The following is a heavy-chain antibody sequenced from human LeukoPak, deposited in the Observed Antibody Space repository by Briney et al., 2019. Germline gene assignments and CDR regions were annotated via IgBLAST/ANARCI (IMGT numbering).Heavy chain of an antibody. D-gene: IGHD2-15*01. Sequence: GSLRLSCAASGFTFSSYGMHWVRQAPGKGLEWVAFIRYDGSNKYYADSVKGRFTISRDNSKNTLYLQMNSLRAEDTAVYYCAREGVVVVVAARYDAFDIWGQGTMVTVSS. CDR3: AREGVVVVVAARYDAFDI. CDR1: GFTFSSYG. V-gene: IGHV3-30*02. CDR2: IRYDGSNK. J-gene: IGHJ3*02.